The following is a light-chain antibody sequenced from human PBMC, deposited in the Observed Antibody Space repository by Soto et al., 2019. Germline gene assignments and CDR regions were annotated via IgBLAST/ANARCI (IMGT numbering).Light chain of an antibody. CDR2: KAS. J-gene: IGKJ1*01. V-gene: IGKV1-5*03. CDR3: QQYNSYWT. Sequence: IQMTQAPSTLSGSVGAMGTITCRASQSISSWLAWYQQKPGKAPKLLIYKASSLESGVPSRFSGSGSGTEFTLTISSLQPDDFATYYCQQYNSYWTFGQGTKVDIK. CDR1: QSISSW.